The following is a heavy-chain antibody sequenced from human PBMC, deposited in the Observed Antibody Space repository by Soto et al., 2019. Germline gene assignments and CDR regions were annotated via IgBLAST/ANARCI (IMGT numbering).Heavy chain of an antibody. D-gene: IGHD7-27*01. CDR3: VKDTPAWRQVWGYDY. CDR2: INSDGSST. CDR1: GFTFSSYW. V-gene: IGHV3-74*01. J-gene: IGHJ4*02. Sequence: EVQLVESGGGLVQPGGSLRLSCAASGFTFSSYWMHWVRQAPGKGLVWVSRINSDGSSTSYADSVKGRFTISRDNAKNTLYLQMNGLRAEDTAVYYCVKDTPAWRQVWGYDYWGQGVQVTVSS.